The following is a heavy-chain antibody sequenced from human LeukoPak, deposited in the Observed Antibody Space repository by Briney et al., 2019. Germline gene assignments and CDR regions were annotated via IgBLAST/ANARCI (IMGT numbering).Heavy chain of an antibody. CDR1: GGTFSSYT. CDR3: ARDRVPSGYYYGTNGHFDY. Sequence: GASVKVSCKASGGTFSSYTISWVRQAPGQGLEWMGRIIPILGIANYAQKFQGRVTITADKSTSTAYMELSSLRSEDTAVYYCARDRVPSGYYYGTNGHFDYWGQGTLVTVSS. D-gene: IGHD3-22*01. V-gene: IGHV1-69*04. J-gene: IGHJ4*02. CDR2: IIPILGIA.